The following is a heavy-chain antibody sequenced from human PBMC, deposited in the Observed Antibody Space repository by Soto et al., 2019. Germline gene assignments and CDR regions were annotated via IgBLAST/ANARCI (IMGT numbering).Heavy chain of an antibody. CDR2: ISSSSSYI. CDR1: GFTFSSYS. V-gene: IGHV3-21*01. CDR3: ARDRRSHANYYGMDV. J-gene: IGHJ6*02. Sequence: EVQLVESGGGLVKPGGSLRLSCAASGFTFSSYSMNWVRQAPGKGLEWVSSISSSSSYIYYADSVKGRFTISRDNAKNSLYLQMNSLRAEDTAVYYCARDRRSHANYYGMDVWGQGTTVTVSS. D-gene: IGHD2-8*01.